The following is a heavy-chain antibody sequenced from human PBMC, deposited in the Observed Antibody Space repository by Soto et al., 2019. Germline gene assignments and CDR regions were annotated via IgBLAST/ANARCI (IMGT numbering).Heavy chain of an antibody. CDR3: ARLARITMVRGVISGPYYFDY. D-gene: IGHD3-10*01. CDR1: GGSISSSSYY. J-gene: IGHJ4*02. V-gene: IGHV4-39*01. CDR2: IYYSGST. Sequence: QLQLQESGPGLVKPSETLSLTCTVSGGSISSSSYYWGWIRQPPGKGLEWIGSIYYSGSTYYNPSLKSRVTISVDTSKNQFSLKLSSVTAADTAVYYCARLARITMVRGVISGPYYFDYWGQGTLVTVSS.